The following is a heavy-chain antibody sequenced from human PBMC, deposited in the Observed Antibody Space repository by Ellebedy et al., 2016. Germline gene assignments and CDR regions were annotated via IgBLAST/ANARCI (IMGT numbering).Heavy chain of an antibody. CDR3: ARVGVYGVSYYFDF. CDR1: GFTVSSNY. V-gene: IGHV3-53*01. D-gene: IGHD2/OR15-2a*01. CDR2: LYPGVTT. J-gene: IGHJ4*02. Sequence: GESLKISXAASGFTVSSNYMSWVRQAPGKGLEWVSVLYPGVTTYYTNSVKGRFTISRDNSKNTLFLQMDKLGVDDTAVYYCARVGVYGVSYYFDFWGQGTLVTVSS.